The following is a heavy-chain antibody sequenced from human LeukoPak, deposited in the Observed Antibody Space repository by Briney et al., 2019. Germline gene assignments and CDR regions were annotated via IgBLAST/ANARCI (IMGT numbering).Heavy chain of an antibody. CDR2: ISAYTGNT. CDR1: GYTFINYG. D-gene: IGHD5-12*01. V-gene: IGHV1-18*01. CDR3: VRGRRAATILGGHDY. J-gene: IGHJ4*02. Sequence: ASVKVSCKASGYTFINYGISWVRQAPGQGLEWMGWISAYTGNTNYAQKFQGRVTMTTDTSASTAYMELRSLRSDDTAVFYCVRGRRAATILGGHDYWGQGTLVIVSS.